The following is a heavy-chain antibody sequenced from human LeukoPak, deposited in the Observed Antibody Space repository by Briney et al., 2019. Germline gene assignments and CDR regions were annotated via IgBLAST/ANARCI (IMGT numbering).Heavy chain of an antibody. D-gene: IGHD7-27*01. Sequence: GGSLRLSCSASGFTLSSYSMHWVRQAPGKGLEYVSTSGGATYYADSVKGRFTISRDNAKNTLYLQMSSLRAEDTAAYYCIKDRTGTYSFDYWGQGTLVTVSS. J-gene: IGHJ4*02. CDR1: GFTLSSYS. CDR3: IKDRTGTYSFDY. V-gene: IGHV3-64D*09. CDR2: SGGAT.